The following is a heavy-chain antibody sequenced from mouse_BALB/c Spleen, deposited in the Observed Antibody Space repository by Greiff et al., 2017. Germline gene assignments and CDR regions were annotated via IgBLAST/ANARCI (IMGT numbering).Heavy chain of an antibody. J-gene: IGHJ4*01. Sequence: DVKLVESGGGLVKLGGSLKLSCAASGFTFSSYYMSWVRQTPEKRLELVAAINSNGGSTYYPDTVKGRFTISRDNAKNTLYLQMSSLKSEDTALYYCARQGNRDAMDYWGQGTSVTVSS. CDR3: ARQGNRDAMDY. CDR2: INSNGGST. CDR1: GFTFSSYY. V-gene: IGHV5-6-2*01. D-gene: IGHD2-1*01.